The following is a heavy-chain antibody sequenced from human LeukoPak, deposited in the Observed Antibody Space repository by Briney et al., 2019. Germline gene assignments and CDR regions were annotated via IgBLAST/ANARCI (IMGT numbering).Heavy chain of an antibody. Sequence: GGSLRLSCAASGFTFSSYAMHWVRQAPGKGLEWVAVISYDGSNKYYADSVKGRFTISRDNSKNTLYLQMNSLRAEDTAVYYCARERYSYGYGLDYWGQGTLVTVSS. CDR1: GFTFSSYA. J-gene: IGHJ4*02. CDR2: ISYDGSNK. CDR3: ARERYSYGYGLDY. V-gene: IGHV3-30-3*01. D-gene: IGHD5-18*01.